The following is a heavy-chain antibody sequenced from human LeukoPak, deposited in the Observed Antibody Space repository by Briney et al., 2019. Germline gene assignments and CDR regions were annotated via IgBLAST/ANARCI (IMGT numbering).Heavy chain of an antibody. D-gene: IGHD3-3*01. J-gene: IGHJ4*02. CDR3: ARMYYDFWSGYSHYFFDH. CDR2: IDWSDDT. CDR1: GFSLTTSGMC. Sequence: SGPALVKPRQTLTLTCTFSGFSLTTSGMCVTWIRQPPGKALEWLARIDWSDDTYYSTSLKTRLTISKDTSKRQVVLTMTNMDPVDTATYYCARMYYDFWSGYSHYFFDHWGQGTLVTVPS. V-gene: IGHV2-70*11.